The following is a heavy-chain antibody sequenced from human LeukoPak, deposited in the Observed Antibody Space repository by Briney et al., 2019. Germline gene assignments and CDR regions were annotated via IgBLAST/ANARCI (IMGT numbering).Heavy chain of an antibody. CDR3: ARSRDYGDYFDY. CDR1: GYTFNSYY. Sequence: ASVKVSCKASGYTFNSYYIKWVRQAPGQGLEWMGIINPSGGSTSYAQKFQGGVTMTRDTSTSTVYMELSSLRSEDTAVYYCARSRDYGDYFDYWGQGTLVTVSS. D-gene: IGHD4-17*01. J-gene: IGHJ4*02. V-gene: IGHV1-46*02. CDR2: INPSGGST.